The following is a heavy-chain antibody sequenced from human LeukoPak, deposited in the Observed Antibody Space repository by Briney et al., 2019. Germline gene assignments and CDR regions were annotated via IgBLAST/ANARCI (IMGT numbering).Heavy chain of an antibody. CDR2: IYTSGST. CDR3: ARGTYYYDSSGSK. Sequence: PSETLSLTCTLSGGSISTYYWSWIRQPAGKGLEWIGRIYTSGSTNYNPSLKSRVTISVDTSKNQFSLKLSSVTAADTAVYYCARGTYYYDSSGSKWGQGTLVTVSS. J-gene: IGHJ4*02. CDR1: GGSISTYY. V-gene: IGHV4-4*07. D-gene: IGHD3-22*01.